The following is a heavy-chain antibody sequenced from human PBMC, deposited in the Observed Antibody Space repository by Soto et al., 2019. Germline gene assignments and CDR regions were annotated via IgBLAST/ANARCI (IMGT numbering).Heavy chain of an antibody. D-gene: IGHD6-19*01. Sequence: SSETLSLTCAVYGGSVNGYYWNWIRQPPGKGLEWIGEINHTGGTHYNPSLKSRVTMSVDTSKNQFSLRLRSVTAADTAVYYCARRTVAGPYNWFDFWGQGILVTVSS. CDR2: INHTGGT. CDR3: ARRTVAGPYNWFDF. V-gene: IGHV4-34*10. J-gene: IGHJ5*01. CDR1: GGSVNGYY.